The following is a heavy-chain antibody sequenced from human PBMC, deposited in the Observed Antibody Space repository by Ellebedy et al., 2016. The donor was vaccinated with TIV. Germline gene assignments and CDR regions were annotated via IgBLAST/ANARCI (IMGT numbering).Heavy chain of an antibody. Sequence: ASVKVSCKASGYTFTDYYMHWVRQAPGQGLEWMGWIKSNSGGTNYAQKFQGRVTMTRDTSISTAYMELSRLRSDDTAVYYCMSDYSYYYYGMDVWGQGTTVTVSS. CDR3: MSDYSYYYYGMDV. D-gene: IGHD2-15*01. V-gene: IGHV1-2*02. J-gene: IGHJ6*02. CDR2: IKSNSGGT. CDR1: GYTFTDYY.